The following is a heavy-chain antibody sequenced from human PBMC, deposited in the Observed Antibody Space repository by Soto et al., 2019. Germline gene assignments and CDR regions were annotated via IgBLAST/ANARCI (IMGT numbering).Heavy chain of an antibody. CDR1: GFTFSSYA. CDR3: AKEKEQQLVIHYYAMEC. J-gene: IGHJ6*02. Sequence: GGSLRLSCAASGFTFSSYAMSWVRQAPGKGLEWVSAISGSGGSTYYADSVKGRFTISRDNSKNTLYLQMNSLRAEDTAVYYCAKEKEQQLVIHYYAMECWGQGTTVNVSS. V-gene: IGHV3-23*01. D-gene: IGHD6-13*01. CDR2: ISGSGGST.